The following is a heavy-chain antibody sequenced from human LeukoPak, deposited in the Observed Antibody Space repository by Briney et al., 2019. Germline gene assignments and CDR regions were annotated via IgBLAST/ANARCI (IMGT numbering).Heavy chain of an antibody. V-gene: IGHV1-2*02. D-gene: IGHD3-10*01. CDR1: GYTFTGYY. Sequence: ASVKVSCKASGYTFTGYYMHWVRQAPGQGLEWMGWINPNSGGTNYAQKFQGRVTMTTDTSTSTAYMELRSLRSDDTAVYFCARDVGVSMVRGVSDFWGQGTLVTVSS. CDR2: INPNSGGT. J-gene: IGHJ4*02. CDR3: ARDVGVSMVRGVSDF.